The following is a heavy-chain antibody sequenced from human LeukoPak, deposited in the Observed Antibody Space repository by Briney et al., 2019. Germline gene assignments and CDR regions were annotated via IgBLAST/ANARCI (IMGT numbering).Heavy chain of an antibody. CDR3: TRDPTIFGVAQAVFDY. CDR2: IYHSGST. Sequence: SETLSLTCAVSGYSISSGYYWGWIRQPPGKGLEWIGSIYHSGSTYYNPSLKSRVTISVDTPKNQFSLKLSSVTAADTAVYYCTRDPTIFGVAQAVFDYWGQGTLVTVSS. CDR1: GYSISSGYY. D-gene: IGHD3-3*01. V-gene: IGHV4-38-2*02. J-gene: IGHJ4*02.